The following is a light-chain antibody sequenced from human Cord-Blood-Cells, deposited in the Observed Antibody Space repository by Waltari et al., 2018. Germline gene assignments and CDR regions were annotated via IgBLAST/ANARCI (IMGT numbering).Light chain of an antibody. CDR2: DVS. CDR1: SSDGGGYNV. Sequence: QSALTQPASVSGPPGQLITIPCTGTSSDGGGYNVVPWYQQHPGKAPKLMIYDVSKRPSGVSNRFSGSKSGNTASLTISGLQAEDEADYYCSSYTSSSTYVFGTGTKVTVL. V-gene: IGLV2-14*01. CDR3: SSYTSSSTYV. J-gene: IGLJ1*01.